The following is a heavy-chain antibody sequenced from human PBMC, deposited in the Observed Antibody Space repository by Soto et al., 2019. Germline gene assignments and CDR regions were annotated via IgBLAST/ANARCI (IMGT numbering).Heavy chain of an antibody. D-gene: IGHD3-10*01. CDR2: INPSGGST. CDR3: ARDPSTIRDLYYYGSGSQDY. V-gene: IGHV1-46*03. Sequence: ASVKVSCKASGYTFTSYYMHWVRQAPGQGLEWMGIINPSGGSTSYAQKFQGRVTMTRDTSTSTVYMELSSLRSEDTAVYYCARDPSTIRDLYYYGSGSQDYWGQGTLVTVSS. CDR1: GYTFTSYY. J-gene: IGHJ4*02.